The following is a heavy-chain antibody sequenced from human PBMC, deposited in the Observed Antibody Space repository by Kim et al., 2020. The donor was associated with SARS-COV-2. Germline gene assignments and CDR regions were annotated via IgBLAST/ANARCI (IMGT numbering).Heavy chain of an antibody. D-gene: IGHD6-6*01. V-gene: IGHV4-39*01. J-gene: IGHJ4*02. Sequence: YYNPPLKGRVTISVDPSKNQFSLKLSSVTAADTAVYYCARLEYSSSSVDYWGQGTLVTVSS. CDR3: ARLEYSSSSVDY.